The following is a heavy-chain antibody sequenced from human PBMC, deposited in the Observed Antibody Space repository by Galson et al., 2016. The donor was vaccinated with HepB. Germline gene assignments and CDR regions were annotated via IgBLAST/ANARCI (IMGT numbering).Heavy chain of an antibody. CDR2: ISGTSGVT. D-gene: IGHD2-15*01. Sequence: SLRLSCAASGFRFCSYAMSWVRQAPGKGLEWVSAISGTSGVTYYADSVRGWFTISRDNSKNTLYLQMNSLRAEDTAIYYCAPEDPDIVLVVAANGMGVWGLGTTVTVSS. CDR1: GFRFCSYA. CDR3: APEDPDIVLVVAANGMGV. V-gene: IGHV3-23*01. J-gene: IGHJ6*02.